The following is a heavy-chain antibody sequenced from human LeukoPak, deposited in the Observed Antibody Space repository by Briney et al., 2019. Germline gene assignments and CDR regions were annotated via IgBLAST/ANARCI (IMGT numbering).Heavy chain of an antibody. CDR1: GGTFSSYA. V-gene: IGHV1-2*02. CDR3: AREGCSSTSCHDAFDI. D-gene: IGHD2-2*01. Sequence: ASVKVSCKASGGTFSSYAISWVRQAPGQGLEWMGWINPNSGGTNYAQKFQGRVTMTRDTSISTAYMELSRLRSDDTAVYYCAREGCSSTSCHDAFDIWGQGTMVTVSS. CDR2: INPNSGGT. J-gene: IGHJ3*02.